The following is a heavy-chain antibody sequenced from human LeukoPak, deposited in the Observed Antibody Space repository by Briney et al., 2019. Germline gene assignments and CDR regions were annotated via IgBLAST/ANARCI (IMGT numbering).Heavy chain of an antibody. CDR2: IIAYNGNT. Sequence: ASVKVSCKASGYTFTSYGISWVRQAPGQGLEWMGWIIAYNGNTNYAQKLQGRVTMTTDTSTSTAYMELRSMRSDDTAVYYCARVFEYYYGSGSYDYYYYMDVWGKGTTVTVSS. D-gene: IGHD3-10*01. V-gene: IGHV1-18*01. CDR1: GYTFTSYG. CDR3: ARVFEYYYGSGSYDYYYYMDV. J-gene: IGHJ6*03.